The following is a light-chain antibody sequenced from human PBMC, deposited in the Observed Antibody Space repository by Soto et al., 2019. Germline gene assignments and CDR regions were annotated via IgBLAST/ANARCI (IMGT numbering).Light chain of an antibody. V-gene: IGLV2-11*01. CDR2: DVN. CDR1: SSDFGSYNY. CDR3: CSYAVTDVL. J-gene: IGLJ2*01. Sequence: QSALTQPRSVSGSPGQSVTISCTGTSSDFGSYNYVSWYQQHPGKAPKLMIYDVNKRPSGVPDRFSGSKSGNTASLTIFGLQAEDEADYYCCSYAVTDVLFGGGTKLTVL.